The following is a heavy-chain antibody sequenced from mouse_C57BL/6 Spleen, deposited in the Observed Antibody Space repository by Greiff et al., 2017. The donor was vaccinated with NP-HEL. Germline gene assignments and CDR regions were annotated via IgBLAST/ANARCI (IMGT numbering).Heavy chain of an antibody. CDR3: TRVDYGSSYYFDY. Sequence: EVKLVESGEGLVKPGGSLKLSCAASGFTFSSYAMSWVRQTPEKRLEWVAYISSGGDYIYYADTVKGRFTISRDNARNTLYLQMSSLKSEDTAMYYCTRVDYGSSYYFDYWGQGTTLTVSS. V-gene: IGHV5-9-1*02. CDR2: ISSGGDYI. CDR1: GFTFSSYA. J-gene: IGHJ2*01. D-gene: IGHD1-1*01.